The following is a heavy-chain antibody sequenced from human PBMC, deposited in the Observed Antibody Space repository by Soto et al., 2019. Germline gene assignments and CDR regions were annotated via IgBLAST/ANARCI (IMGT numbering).Heavy chain of an antibody. J-gene: IGHJ3*02. CDR2: MNPNSGNT. CDR3: ARGGAATRDAFDI. Sequence: ASVKVYCKATGYTLTSYDINWVREATVQGLEYMGWMNPNSGNTGYAQKFQSRGTMTRNTSISTAYMELSSLRSEDTAVYYCARGGAATRDAFDIWAQGTMVTVSS. V-gene: IGHV1-8*01. D-gene: IGHD1-26*01. CDR1: GYTLTSYD.